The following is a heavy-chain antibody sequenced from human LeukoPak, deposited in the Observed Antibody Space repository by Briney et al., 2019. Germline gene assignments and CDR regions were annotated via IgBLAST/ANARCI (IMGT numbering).Heavy chain of an antibody. D-gene: IGHD6-19*01. CDR3: ARQVSGWYSY. J-gene: IGHJ4*02. Sequence: GESLKISCKGSGYSFTSHWIGWVRQMPGKGLDWMGIIYPGDSDTRYSPSFRGQVTISADRSISTAYLQWSSLKASDTAIYYCARQVSGWYSYWGQGTLVTVSS. CDR2: IYPGDSDT. CDR1: GYSFTSHW. V-gene: IGHV5-51*01.